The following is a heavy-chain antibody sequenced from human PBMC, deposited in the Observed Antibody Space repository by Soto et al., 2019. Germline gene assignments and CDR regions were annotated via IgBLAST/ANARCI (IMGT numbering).Heavy chain of an antibody. D-gene: IGHD3-10*01. J-gene: IGHJ6*02. CDR3: ARITMVRGYYYYGMDV. CDR1: GDSVSSNSAA. V-gene: IGHV6-1*01. Sequence: PSQTLSLTCAISGDSVSSNSAAWNWIRQSPSRGLEWLGRTYYRSKWYNDYAVSVKSRITINPDTSKNQFSLQLNSVTPEDTAVYYCARITMVRGYYYYGMDVWGQGTTVTVSS. CDR2: TYYRSKWYN.